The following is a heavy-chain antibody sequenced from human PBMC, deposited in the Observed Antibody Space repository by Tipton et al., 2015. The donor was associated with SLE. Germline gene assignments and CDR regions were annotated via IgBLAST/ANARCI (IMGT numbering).Heavy chain of an antibody. CDR1: GYSFTNNW. Sequence: QLVQSGAEVKRPGEPLKISCKASGYSFTNNWIAWVRQMPGKGLEWLGSIYPADSDTKYSPSFQGQVTVSADTSISTAYLKWDSLKASDTALYYCARRSSITATRFFDLWGRGTLVTVSS. D-gene: IGHD1-20*01. J-gene: IGHJ2*01. V-gene: IGHV5-51*03. CDR3: ARRSSITATRFFDL. CDR2: IYPADSDT.